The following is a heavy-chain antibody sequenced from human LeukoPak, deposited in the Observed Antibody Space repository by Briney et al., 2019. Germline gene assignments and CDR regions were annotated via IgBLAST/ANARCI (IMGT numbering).Heavy chain of an antibody. J-gene: IGHJ5*02. Sequence: ASVKASCKASGYTFTSYDINWVRQATGQGLEWMGWMNPNSGNTGYAQKFQGRVTMTRNTSISTAYMELSSLRSEDTAVYYCARGLPEYIVVVVAALNWFDPWGQGTLVTVSS. CDR2: MNPNSGNT. CDR1: GYTFTSYD. D-gene: IGHD2-15*01. CDR3: ARGLPEYIVVVVAALNWFDP. V-gene: IGHV1-8*01.